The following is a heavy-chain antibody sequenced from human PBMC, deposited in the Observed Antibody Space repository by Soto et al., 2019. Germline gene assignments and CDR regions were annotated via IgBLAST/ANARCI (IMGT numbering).Heavy chain of an antibody. CDR1: GLKFTKHP. J-gene: IGHJ4*02. V-gene: IGHV3-23*01. Sequence: GGSLTPASEASGLKFTKHPMIWVCEGPGKGLECVAAISGRTGDTAYADSVRGRFTLSRDSSTYTMFLQMNSLRAEDPAVYYCGVQYDYWGQGTLVTVSS. CDR2: ISGRTGDT. CDR3: GVQYDY.